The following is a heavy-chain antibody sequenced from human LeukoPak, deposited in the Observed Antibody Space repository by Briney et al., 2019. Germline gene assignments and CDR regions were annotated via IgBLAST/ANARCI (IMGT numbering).Heavy chain of an antibody. CDR3: ARGETGLYYDIPAYFDY. D-gene: IGHD3-9*01. V-gene: IGHV4-34*01. CDR1: GGSFSGYY. Sequence: PSETLSLTCAVYGGSFSGYYWSWIRQPPGKGPEWIGEINHSGSTNYNPSLKGRVTISVDTSKNQFSLKLSSVTAADTAVYYCARGETGLYYDIPAYFDYWGQGTLVTVSS. CDR2: INHSGST. J-gene: IGHJ4*02.